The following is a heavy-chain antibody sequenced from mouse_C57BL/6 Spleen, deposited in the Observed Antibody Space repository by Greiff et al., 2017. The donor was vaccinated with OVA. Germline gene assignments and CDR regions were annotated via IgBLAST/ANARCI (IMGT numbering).Heavy chain of an antibody. CDR1: GYAFSSSW. J-gene: IGHJ2*01. V-gene: IGHV1-82*01. Sequence: VQLQESGPELVKPGASVKISCKASGYAFSSSWMNWVKQRPGKGLEWIGRIYPGAGDTNYNGKFKGKATLTADKSSSTAYMQLSSLTSEDSAVYFCARSSSGYFDDWGQGTTLTVSS. D-gene: IGHD3-2*02. CDR3: ARSSSGYFDD. CDR2: IYPGAGDT.